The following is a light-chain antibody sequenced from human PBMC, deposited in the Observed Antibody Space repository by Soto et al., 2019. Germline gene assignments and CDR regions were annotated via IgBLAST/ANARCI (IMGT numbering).Light chain of an antibody. CDR1: SSNLGAGYD. V-gene: IGLV1-40*01. CDR2: GNR. CDR3: QAYDYSLTASV. J-gene: IGLJ3*02. Sequence: QSVLTQPPSVSGAPGQMFTLSCTGNSSNLGAGYDVHWYKQVPGAAPKLVIFGNRNRPSGVPERFSGSKSGTSASLAITGLQAEDEADYYCQAYDYSLTASVFGGGTKLTVL.